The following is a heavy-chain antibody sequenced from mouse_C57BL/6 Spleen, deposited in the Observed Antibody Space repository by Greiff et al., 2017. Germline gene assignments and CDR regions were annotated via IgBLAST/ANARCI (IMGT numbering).Heavy chain of an antibody. V-gene: IGHV14-1*01. CDR2: LDPEDGDT. Sequence: EVQLQQSGAELVRPGASVKLSCTASGFYIKDYYMHWVKQRPEQGLEWIGRLDPEDGDTEYAPKFQGKATLTADTSSNTAYLQLSSLTSEDTAGYYCTTYPRAWFAYWGHVTLVSVSA. CDR3: TTYPRAWFAY. J-gene: IGHJ3*01. CDR1: GFYIKDYY.